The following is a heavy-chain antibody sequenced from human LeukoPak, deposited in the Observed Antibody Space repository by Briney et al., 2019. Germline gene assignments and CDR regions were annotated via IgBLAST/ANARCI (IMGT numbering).Heavy chain of an antibody. V-gene: IGHV3-30*02. J-gene: IGHJ4*02. CDR3: AKEGYDSSGSENYFDY. CDR1: GFTFSSYG. D-gene: IGHD3-22*01. CDR2: IRYDGSNK. Sequence: PGGSLRLSCAASGFTFSSYGMHWVRQAPGKGLEGVAFIRYDGSNKYYADSVKGRFTISRDNSKNTLYLQMNSLRAEDTAVYYCAKEGYDSSGSENYFDYWGQGTLVTVSS.